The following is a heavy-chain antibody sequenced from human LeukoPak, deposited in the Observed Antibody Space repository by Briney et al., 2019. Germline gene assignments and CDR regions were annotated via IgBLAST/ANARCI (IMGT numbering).Heavy chain of an antibody. CDR1: GYTFTSYG. D-gene: IGHD1-26*01. Sequence: ASVKVSCKASGYTFTSYGLHWVRQAPGQRLEWMGWINAGNGNTKYSQKFQGRVTITRDTSASTAYMELSSLRSEDTAVYYCARDLIVGVTYYYGLDVWAKGPPSPSP. CDR2: INAGNGNT. CDR3: ARDLIVGVTYYYGLDV. V-gene: IGHV1-3*01. J-gene: IGHJ6*02.